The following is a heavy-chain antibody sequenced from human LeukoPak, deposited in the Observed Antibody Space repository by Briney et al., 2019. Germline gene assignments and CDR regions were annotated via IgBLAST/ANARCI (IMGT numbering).Heavy chain of an antibody. D-gene: IGHD6-13*01. CDR2: IKQDGSEK. Sequence: PGGSLRLSCAASGFTFSSYWMSWVRQAPGKGLEWVANIKQDGSEKYYVDSVKGRFIISRDNAKNSLYLQMNSLRAEDTAVYYCAVSGYSSSWLLYYYYYYMDVWGKGTTVTVSS. J-gene: IGHJ6*03. CDR1: GFTFSSYW. CDR3: AVSGYSSSWLLYYYYYYMDV. V-gene: IGHV3-7*01.